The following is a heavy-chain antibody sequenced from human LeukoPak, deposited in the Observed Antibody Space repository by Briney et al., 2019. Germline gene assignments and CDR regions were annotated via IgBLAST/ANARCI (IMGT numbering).Heavy chain of an antibody. Sequence: NAGGSLRLSCAASGFTFSSYSMNWVRQAPGKGLEWVSSISSSSSYIYYADSVKGRFTISRDNSKNTLYLQMNSRRAEDTAVYYCASPDSSGYSPGYWGQGTLVTVSS. D-gene: IGHD3-22*01. CDR2: ISSSSSYI. CDR1: GFTFSSYS. V-gene: IGHV3-21*01. J-gene: IGHJ4*02. CDR3: ASPDSSGYSPGY.